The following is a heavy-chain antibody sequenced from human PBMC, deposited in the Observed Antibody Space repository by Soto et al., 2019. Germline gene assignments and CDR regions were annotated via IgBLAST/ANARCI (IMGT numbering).Heavy chain of an antibody. J-gene: IGHJ4*02. CDR2: ISAYNGNT. D-gene: IGHD2-15*01. CDR1: GYTFTSYG. V-gene: IGHV1-18*01. Sequence: ASVKVSCKASGYTFTSYGISWVRQAPGQGLEWMGWISAYNGNTNYAQKLQGSVTMTTDTSTSTAYMELRSLRSDDTAVYSCARDGRGYCSGGSCSWPSDYWGQGTLVTVSS. CDR3: ARDGRGYCSGGSCSWPSDY.